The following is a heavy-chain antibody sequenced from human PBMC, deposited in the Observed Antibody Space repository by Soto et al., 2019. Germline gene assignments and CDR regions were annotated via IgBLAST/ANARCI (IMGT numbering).Heavy chain of an antibody. CDR1: GFTFSSYS. Sequence: EVQLVESGGGLVKPGGSLRLSGAASGFTFSSYSMNWVRQAPGKGLEWVSSISSSSSYIYYADSVKGRFTISRDNAKNSLYLQMNSLRAEDTAVYYCASTWVTAFGYWGQGTLVTVSS. J-gene: IGHJ4*02. CDR3: ASTWVTAFGY. CDR2: ISSSSSYI. D-gene: IGHD2-21*02. V-gene: IGHV3-21*01.